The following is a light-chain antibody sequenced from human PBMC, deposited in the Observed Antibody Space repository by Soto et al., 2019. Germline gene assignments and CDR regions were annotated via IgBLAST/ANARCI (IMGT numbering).Light chain of an antibody. CDR1: SSDVGSHSL. CDR3: CSHAGRRTWV. J-gene: IGLJ7*01. CDR2: EVS. Sequence: QSALTQPASVSGSPGQSITISCTGTSSDVGSHSLVSWYQQQPGKAPKLIISEVSNRPSGVSDRFSGSKSGNTASLTISGLQAEDEADYYCCSHAGRRTWVFGGGTQLTVL. V-gene: IGLV2-23*02.